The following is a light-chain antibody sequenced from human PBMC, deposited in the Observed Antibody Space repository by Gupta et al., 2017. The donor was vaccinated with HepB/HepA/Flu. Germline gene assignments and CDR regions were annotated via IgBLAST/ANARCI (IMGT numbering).Light chain of an antibody. CDR1: QNVFNTSNNKNH. J-gene: IGKJ1*01. Sequence: DLVVTQSPDSLAVSLGERATINCRSRQNVFNTSNNKNHFAWYQQKVGRTPRLFLYWASTRQSGVPDRFSGSGSGTDFTLTITSLQAEDVAVYYCQQYFKTPVAFGQGTKVEIK. CDR2: WAS. CDR3: QQYFKTPVA. V-gene: IGKV4-1*01.